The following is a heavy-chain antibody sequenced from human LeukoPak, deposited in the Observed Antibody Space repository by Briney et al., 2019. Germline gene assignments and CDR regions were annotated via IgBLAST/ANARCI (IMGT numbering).Heavy chain of an antibody. Sequence: PGGSLGLSCAASGFTFSSYSMNWVRQAPGKGLEWVSYISSSSSTIYYADSVKGRFTISRDNAKNSLYLQMNSLRAEDTAVYYCARGSSISRYNWFDPWGQGTLVTVSS. CDR3: ARGSSISRYNWFDP. CDR2: ISSSSSTI. CDR1: GFTFSSYS. D-gene: IGHD2-15*01. J-gene: IGHJ5*02. V-gene: IGHV3-48*01.